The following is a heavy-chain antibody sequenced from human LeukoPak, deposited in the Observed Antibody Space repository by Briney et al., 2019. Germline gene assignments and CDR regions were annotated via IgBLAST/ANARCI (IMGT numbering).Heavy chain of an antibody. V-gene: IGHV3-13*01. CDR2: IGTASDT. CDR1: GFTFSSFD. CDR3: ARGPPRGKYYYMDV. Sequence: PGGSLRLSCAASGFTFSSFDMPWVRHPTGQGLEWVSTIGTASDTYYPGSVEGRFTLSRDNAKNSLYLQMNSLTAGDTAVYYCARGPPRGKYYYMDVWGKGTTGTVSS. J-gene: IGHJ6*03. D-gene: IGHD1-1*01.